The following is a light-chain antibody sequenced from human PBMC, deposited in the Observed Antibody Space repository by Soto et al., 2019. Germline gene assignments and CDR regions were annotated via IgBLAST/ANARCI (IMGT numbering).Light chain of an antibody. J-gene: IGKJ5*01. V-gene: IGKV3-20*01. Sequence: EIVLTQSPGTLSLSPGERATLSCRASHSVSSSYLAWYQQKPGQAPRLLIYGASSRATGIPDRFSGSGSGTDFTLTISRLEPEDFAVYYCPQYGSSPPITFGQGTRLELK. CDR1: HSVSSSY. CDR2: GAS. CDR3: PQYGSSPPIT.